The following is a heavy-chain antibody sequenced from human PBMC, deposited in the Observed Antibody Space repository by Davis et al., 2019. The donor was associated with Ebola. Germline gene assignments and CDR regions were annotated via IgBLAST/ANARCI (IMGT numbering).Heavy chain of an antibody. CDR2: IKSKTDGGTT. J-gene: IGHJ3*02. D-gene: IGHD3-3*01. Sequence: GGSLRLSCAASGFTFSNAWMSWVRQAPGKGLEWVGRIKSKTDGGTTDYAAPVKGRFTISRDDSKNTLYLQMNSLKTEDTAVYYCTTGGYYDFWSGYWIDAFDIWGQGTMVTVSS. CDR3: TTGGYYDFWSGYWIDAFDI. CDR1: GFTFSNAW. V-gene: IGHV3-15*01.